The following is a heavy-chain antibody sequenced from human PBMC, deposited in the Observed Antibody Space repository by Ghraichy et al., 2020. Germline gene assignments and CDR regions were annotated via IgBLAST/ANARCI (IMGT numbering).Heavy chain of an antibody. V-gene: IGHV4-4*07. J-gene: IGHJ4*02. Sequence: SETLSLTCTVSGGSISSYYWSWIRQPAGKGLEWIGRIYTSGSTNYNPSLKSRVTMSVDTSKNQFSLKLSSVTAADTAVYYCARCAWEISSSCTHFDYWGQGTLVTVSS. D-gene: IGHD6-13*01. CDR2: IYTSGST. CDR1: GGSISSYY. CDR3: ARCAWEISSSCTHFDY.